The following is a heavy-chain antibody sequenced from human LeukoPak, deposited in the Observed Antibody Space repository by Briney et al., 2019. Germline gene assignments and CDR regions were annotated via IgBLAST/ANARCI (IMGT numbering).Heavy chain of an antibody. Sequence: GGSLRLSCAASGFTFSDYYMSWIRQAPGKGLEWVSYISSSSSYTNYADSGKGRFTISRDNAKNSLYLQMNSLRAEDAAVNYCTRDGSDVSGSDYWGQGTLVTVSS. J-gene: IGHJ4*02. V-gene: IGHV3-11*06. CDR1: GFTFSDYY. CDR2: ISSSSSYT. CDR3: TRDGSDVSGSDY. D-gene: IGHD3-16*01.